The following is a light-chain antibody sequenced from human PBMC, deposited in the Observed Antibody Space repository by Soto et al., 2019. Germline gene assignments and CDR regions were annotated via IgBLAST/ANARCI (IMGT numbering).Light chain of an antibody. V-gene: IGLV2-18*02. Sequence: QSVLTQPPSVSGSPGQPVAISCTGTSSDVGSYNRVSWYQQPPGTAPKLMIYDVNNRPSGVPDRFSGSKSGNTASLTISGLQAEDEADYYCSSYTIRSTYVFGTGTKVTVL. CDR1: SSDVGSYNR. J-gene: IGLJ1*01. CDR2: DVN. CDR3: SSYTIRSTYV.